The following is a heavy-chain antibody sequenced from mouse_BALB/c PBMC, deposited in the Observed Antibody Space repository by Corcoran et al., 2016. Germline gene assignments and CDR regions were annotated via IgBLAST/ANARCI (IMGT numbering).Heavy chain of an antibody. J-gene: IGHJ2*01. CDR2: INTYTGEP. CDR3: ARHYGDY. CDR1: GYTFTNYG. D-gene: IGHD1-1*02. Sequence: QIQLVQSGPELKKPGETVKISCKASGYTFTNYGMNWVKQAPGKGLKWMGWINTYTGEPTYADDFKGRFAFSLETSASTAYLQINNLKNEDMATYFCARHYGDYWGQGTLSQSPQ. V-gene: IGHV9-1*02.